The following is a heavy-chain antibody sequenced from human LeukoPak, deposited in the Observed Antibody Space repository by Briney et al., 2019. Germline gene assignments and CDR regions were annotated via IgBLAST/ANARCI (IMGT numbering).Heavy chain of an antibody. J-gene: IGHJ4*02. CDR1: GFTFSSYG. D-gene: IGHD5-24*01. V-gene: IGHV3-30*02. CDR2: IRYDGSNK. Sequence: AGGSLRLSCAASGFTFSSYGMHWVRQAPGKGLEWVAFIRYDGSNKYYADSVKGRFTISRDNSKNTLYLQMNSLRAEDTAVYYCAKDPALEMATILSVTTFDYWGQGTLVTVSS. CDR3: AKDPALEMATILSVTTFDY.